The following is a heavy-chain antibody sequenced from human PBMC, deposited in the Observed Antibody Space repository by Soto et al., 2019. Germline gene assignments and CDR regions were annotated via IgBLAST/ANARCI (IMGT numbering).Heavy chain of an antibody. D-gene: IGHD2-8*01. V-gene: IGHV4-39*01. CDR2: IYYSGST. Sequence: QLQLQESGPGLVKPSETLSLTCIVSGGSVSSSTYYWAWIRQFPGKGLEWIGSIYYSGSTYYNPSLKSRITISIDRSKNQFSLKLTSVTAADTAVYYCAPVGLGTKTVDYWGQGTLVTVSS. J-gene: IGHJ4*02. CDR3: APVGLGTKTVDY. CDR1: GGSVSSSTYY.